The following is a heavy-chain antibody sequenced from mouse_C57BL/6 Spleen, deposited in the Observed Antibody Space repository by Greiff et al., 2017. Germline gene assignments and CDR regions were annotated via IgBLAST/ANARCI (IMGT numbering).Heavy chain of an antibody. Sequence: VQLQQPGAELVKPGASVKLSCKASGYTFTSYWMHWVKQRPGQGLEWIGMIHPNSGSTNYNEKFTSKATLTVDKSPSTAYLQLIILRAGDTAVYSCAKVPDCDYWGQGTTLTVSS. CDR2: IHPNSGST. CDR1: GYTFTSYW. CDR3: AKVPDCDY. D-gene: IGHD5-1*01. J-gene: IGHJ2*01. V-gene: IGHV1-64*01.